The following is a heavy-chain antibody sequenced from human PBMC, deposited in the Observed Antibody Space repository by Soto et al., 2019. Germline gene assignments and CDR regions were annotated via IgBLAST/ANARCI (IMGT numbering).Heavy chain of an antibody. J-gene: IGHJ4*02. D-gene: IGHD1-26*01. CDR1: GGSISSYY. Sequence: TSETLSLTCTVSGGSISSYYWSWIRQPPGKGLEWIGYIYYSGSTNYNPSLKSRVTISVDTSKNHFSLKLSSVTAADTAVYYCGRRYGGNLDYWGQGTLVTVSS. CDR3: GRRYGGNLDY. CDR2: IYYSGST. V-gene: IGHV4-59*08.